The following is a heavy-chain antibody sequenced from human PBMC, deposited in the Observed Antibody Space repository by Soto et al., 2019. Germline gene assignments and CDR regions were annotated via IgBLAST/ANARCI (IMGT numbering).Heavy chain of an antibody. V-gene: IGHV3-23*01. J-gene: IGHJ6*02. D-gene: IGHD2-2*02. Sequence: EVQLLESGGGLVQPGGSLRLSCAASGITFSTYAMSWVRQAPGKGLEWVSAISGSGGSTYYADSVKDRFTISRDNSKNTLYLQMNSLRAEDTAVYYCAKEIYCSSTSCYIRAIYYYYYGMDVWGQGTTVTVSS. CDR2: ISGSGGST. CDR3: AKEIYCSSTSCYIRAIYYYYYGMDV. CDR1: GITFSTYA.